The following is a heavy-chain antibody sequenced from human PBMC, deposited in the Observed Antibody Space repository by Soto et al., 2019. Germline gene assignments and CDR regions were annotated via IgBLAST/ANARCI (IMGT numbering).Heavy chain of an antibody. J-gene: IGHJ4*02. Sequence: SVKVSCKASGGTFSSYAISWVRQAPGQGLEWMGGIIPIFGTANYAQKFQGRVTITADESTSTAYMELSSLRSEDTAVYYCASSYYYDSSGWIYYFDYWGQGTLVTVS. CDR1: GGTFSSYA. D-gene: IGHD3-22*01. CDR3: ASSYYYDSSGWIYYFDY. V-gene: IGHV1-69*13. CDR2: IIPIFGTA.